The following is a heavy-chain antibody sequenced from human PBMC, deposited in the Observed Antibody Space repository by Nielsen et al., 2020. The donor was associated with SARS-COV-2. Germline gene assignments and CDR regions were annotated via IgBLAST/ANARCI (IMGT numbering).Heavy chain of an antibody. V-gene: IGHV3-9*01. CDR1: GFTFDDYA. CDR2: VSWNSAYM. J-gene: IGHJ4*02. CDR3: AKCDYYDFWGGSDY. D-gene: IGHD3-3*01. Sequence: SLKISCAASGFTFDDYAMHWVRQVPGKGLEWASGVSWNSAYMAYADSVKGRFTISRDNSKNTLYLQMNSLRVDDTAVYYCAKCDYYDFWGGSDYWGQGILVTVSS.